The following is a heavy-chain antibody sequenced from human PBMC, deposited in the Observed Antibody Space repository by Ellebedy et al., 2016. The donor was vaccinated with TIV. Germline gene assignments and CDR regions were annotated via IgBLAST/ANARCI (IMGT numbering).Heavy chain of an antibody. D-gene: IGHD6-19*01. Sequence: SVKVSCXASGGTFSSYAISWVRQAPGQGLEWMGGIIPIFGTANYAQKFQGRVTITADKSTSTAYMELSSLRSEDTAVYYCASAGIAVAGKDYWGQGTLVTVSS. CDR3: ASAGIAVAGKDY. CDR2: IIPIFGTA. V-gene: IGHV1-69*06. J-gene: IGHJ4*02. CDR1: GGTFSSYA.